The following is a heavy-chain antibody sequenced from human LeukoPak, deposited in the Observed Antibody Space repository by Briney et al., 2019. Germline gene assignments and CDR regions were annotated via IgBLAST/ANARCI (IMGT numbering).Heavy chain of an antibody. V-gene: IGHV3-43D*03. CDR1: GFTFDDYA. CDR3: AEESGWLQLDY. Sequence: GGSLRLSCAASGFTFDDYAMHWVRQAPGKGLEWVSLISWDGGSTYYADSVKGRFTISRDNSKNSLYLQMNSLRAEDTALYYCAEESGWLQLDYWGQGTLVTVSS. D-gene: IGHD5-24*01. J-gene: IGHJ4*02. CDR2: ISWDGGST.